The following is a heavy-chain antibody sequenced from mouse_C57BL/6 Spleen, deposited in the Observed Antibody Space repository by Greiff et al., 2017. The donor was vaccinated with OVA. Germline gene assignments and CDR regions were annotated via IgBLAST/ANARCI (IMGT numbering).Heavy chain of an antibody. D-gene: IGHD1-1*01. CDR2: INPYNGGT. V-gene: IGHV1-19*01. CDR1: GYTFTDYY. J-gene: IGHJ2*01. CDR3: ARPDYYGSSHYFDY. Sequence: EVQLQESGPVLVKPGASVKMSCKASGYTFTDYYMNWVKQSHGKSLEWIGVINPYNGGTSYNQKFKGKATLTVDKSSSTAYMELNSLTSEDSAVYYCARPDYYGSSHYFDYWGQGTTLTVSS.